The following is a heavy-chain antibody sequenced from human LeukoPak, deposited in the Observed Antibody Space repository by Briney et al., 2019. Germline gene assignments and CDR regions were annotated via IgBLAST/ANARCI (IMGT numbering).Heavy chain of an antibody. V-gene: IGHV4-59*08. CDR1: GDSISNYY. CDR2: IYHLQST. Sequence: PSETVSLTCTVSGDSISNYYWNWIRQAPGKGLEWIGYIYHLQSTSYNPSLKSRVTISVDTSKKHFSLNLTSVTAADTAVYYCASAVIRGLNYFHHWGQGTLVTVSS. CDR3: ASAVIRGLNYFHH. J-gene: IGHJ1*01. D-gene: IGHD3-10*01.